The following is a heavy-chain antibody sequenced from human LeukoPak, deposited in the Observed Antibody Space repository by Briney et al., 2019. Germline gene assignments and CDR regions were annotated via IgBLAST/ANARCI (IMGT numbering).Heavy chain of an antibody. Sequence: ASVKVSCKASGYTFTGYYMHWVRQAPGQGLEWMGRINPNSGGTNYAQKVQGRVTMTRDTSISTAYMELSRLRSDDTAVYYCARVNGSSGWLPVGSYNYWGQGTLVTVSS. CDR2: INPNSGGT. CDR3: ARVNGSSGWLPVGSYNY. CDR1: GYTFTGYY. D-gene: IGHD6-19*01. J-gene: IGHJ4*02. V-gene: IGHV1-2*06.